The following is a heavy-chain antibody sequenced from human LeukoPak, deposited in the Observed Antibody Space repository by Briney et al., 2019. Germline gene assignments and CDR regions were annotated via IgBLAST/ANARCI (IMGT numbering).Heavy chain of an antibody. CDR2: ISAYNGNT. CDR1: GYTFTSYG. Sequence: ASVKVSCKASGYTFTSYGISWVRQAPGQGLEWMGWISAYNGNTNYAQKFQGRVTMTRDTSTSTVYMELSSLRSEDTAVYYCTGRDGVLGDPFDYWGQGTLVTVSS. D-gene: IGHD5-24*01. J-gene: IGHJ4*02. CDR3: TGRDGVLGDPFDY. V-gene: IGHV1-18*01.